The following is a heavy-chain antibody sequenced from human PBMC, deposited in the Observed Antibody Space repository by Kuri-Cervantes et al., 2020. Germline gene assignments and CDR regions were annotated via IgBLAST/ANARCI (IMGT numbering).Heavy chain of an antibody. CDR3: AREQRFGVTFGYYYYGMDV. CDR2: ISYDGSNK. J-gene: IGHJ6*02. D-gene: IGHD3-10*01. V-gene: IGHV3-30*03. Sequence: LSLTCAASGFTFRSYSMHWVRQAPGKGLEWVAVISYDGSNKYYADSVEGRFTISRDNSKNTLYLQMNSLRAEDTAVYYCAREQRFGVTFGYYYYGMDVWGQGTTVTVSS. CDR1: GFTFRSYS.